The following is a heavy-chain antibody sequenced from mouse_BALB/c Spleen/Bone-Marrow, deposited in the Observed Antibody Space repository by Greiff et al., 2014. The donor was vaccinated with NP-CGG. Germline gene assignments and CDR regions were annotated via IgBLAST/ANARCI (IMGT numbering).Heavy chain of an antibody. CDR3: ARYRLGTYFDY. D-gene: IGHD2-14*01. V-gene: IGHV14-3*02. CDR2: IDPANVDT. J-gene: IGHJ2*01. Sequence: EVKLQESGAELVKPGASVKLSCTASGFKIKDTYMHWVRQRPEQGLEWIGRIDPANVDTRYDPKFQGKATITADTSSSTAYLQLSSLTSEDTAVYCCARYRLGTYFDYWGQGTTLTVSS. CDR1: GFKIKDTY.